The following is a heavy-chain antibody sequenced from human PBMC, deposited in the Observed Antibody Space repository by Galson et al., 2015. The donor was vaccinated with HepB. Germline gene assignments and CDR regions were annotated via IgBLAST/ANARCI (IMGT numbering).Heavy chain of an antibody. CDR1: GGTFSSYA. Sequence: VKVFCKASGGTFSSYAISWVRQAPGQGLEWMGGIIPIFGTANYAQKFQGRVTITADESTSTAYMELSSLRSEDTAVYYCARVGYSYGYKGYYYMDVWGKGTTVTVSS. J-gene: IGHJ6*03. D-gene: IGHD5-18*01. V-gene: IGHV1-69*13. CDR3: ARVGYSYGYKGYYYMDV. CDR2: IIPIFGTA.